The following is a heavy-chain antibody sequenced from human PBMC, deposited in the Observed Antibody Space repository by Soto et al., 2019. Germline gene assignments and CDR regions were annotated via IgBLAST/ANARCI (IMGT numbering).Heavy chain of an antibody. J-gene: IGHJ5*02. CDR3: ASLCSSTSCYEYNWFDP. Sequence: SETLSLTCTVSDGSISSYYWGWIRQPPGKGLEWIGYIFYTGSTNYNPSLKSRVTISVDTSKNQFSLKLSSVTAADTAVYYCASLCSSTSCYEYNWFDPWGQGTLVTVSS. CDR2: IFYTGST. CDR1: DGSISSYY. D-gene: IGHD2-2*01. V-gene: IGHV4-59*08.